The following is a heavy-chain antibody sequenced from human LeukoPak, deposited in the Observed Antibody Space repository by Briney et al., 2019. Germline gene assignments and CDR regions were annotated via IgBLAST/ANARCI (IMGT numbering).Heavy chain of an antibody. CDR3: ARGLGDSSGYYCDY. CDR1: GYSISSGYY. D-gene: IGHD3-22*01. CDR2: IYHSGST. V-gene: IGHV4-38-2*02. J-gene: IGHJ4*02. Sequence: SETLTLTCTVSGYSISSGYYWGWIRQPPGKGLEWIGSIYHSGSTYYNPSLKSRVTISVDTSKNQFSLKLSSVTAADTAVYYCARGLGDSSGYYCDYWGQGTLVTVSS.